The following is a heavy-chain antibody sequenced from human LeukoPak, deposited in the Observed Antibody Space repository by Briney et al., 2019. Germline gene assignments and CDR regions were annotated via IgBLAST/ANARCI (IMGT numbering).Heavy chain of an antibody. CDR3: ARGPDPYYYDSSGYYYLNWFDP. Sequence: ASVKVSCKASGYTFTGYYMHWVRQATGQGLEWMGWMNPNRGNTGYAQKFQGRVTMTRNTSISTAYMDLSSLRSEDTAVYYCARGPDPYYYDSSGYYYLNWFDPWGQGTLVTVSS. CDR1: GYTFTGYY. CDR2: MNPNRGNT. V-gene: IGHV1-8*02. D-gene: IGHD3-22*01. J-gene: IGHJ5*02.